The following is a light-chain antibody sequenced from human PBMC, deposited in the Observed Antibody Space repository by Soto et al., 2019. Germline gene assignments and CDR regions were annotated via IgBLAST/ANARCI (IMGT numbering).Light chain of an antibody. CDR2: AAS. CDR3: QQPNSFPIT. Sequence: DIQLTQSPSFLSASVVDRATILCISSQGISSYRALYQQLPGKAPKLLSSAASSLQSGVPSRFSGSGSGTDFSLTISSLQPEDFATYYCQQPNSFPITFGQGARLEIK. CDR1: QGISSY. V-gene: IGKV1-9*01. J-gene: IGKJ5*01.